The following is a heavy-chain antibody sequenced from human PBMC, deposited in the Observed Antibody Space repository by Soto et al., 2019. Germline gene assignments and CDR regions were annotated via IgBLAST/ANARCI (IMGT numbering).Heavy chain of an antibody. CDR2: IYYSGST. V-gene: IGHV4-39*01. J-gene: IGHJ6*03. D-gene: IGHD2-21*02. CDR1: GGSISSSSYY. Sequence: SETLSLSCTVSGGSISSSSYYWGWIRQPPGKGLEWIGSIYYSGSTYYNPSLKSRVTISVDTSKNQFSLKLSSVTAADTAVYYCAILENIEGDPVYYYHYYMAVWGKGTTVTVSS. CDR3: AILENIEGDPVYYYHYYMAV.